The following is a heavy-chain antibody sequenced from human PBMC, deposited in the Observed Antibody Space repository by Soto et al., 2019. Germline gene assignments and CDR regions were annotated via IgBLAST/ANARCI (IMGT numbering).Heavy chain of an antibody. V-gene: IGHV4-39*01. J-gene: IGHJ6*02. CDR1: GGSISSSSYY. CDR3: ASLGWLLVVGGMDV. D-gene: IGHD3-22*01. Sequence: SETLSLTCTVSGGSISSSSYYWGWIRQPPGKGLEWIGSIYYSGSTYYNPSLKSRVTISVDTSKNQFSLKLSSVTAADTAVYYCASLGWLLVVGGMDVWGQGTTVTVSS. CDR2: IYYSGST.